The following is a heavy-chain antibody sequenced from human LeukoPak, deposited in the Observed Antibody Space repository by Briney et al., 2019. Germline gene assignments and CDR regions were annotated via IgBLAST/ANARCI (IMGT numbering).Heavy chain of an antibody. CDR3: AREIAADRGFDS. CDR1: GFTVSSND. V-gene: IGHV3-53*01. CDR2: IDSGGST. J-gene: IGHJ4*02. D-gene: IGHD6-6*01. Sequence: GGSLRLSCAVSGFTVSSNDMSWVRQAPGKGLEWVSVIDSGGSTFYADSVKGRFTISRDNSRNTLYLQMNSLRAEDTAVYYCAREIAADRGFDSWGQGTLVTVSS.